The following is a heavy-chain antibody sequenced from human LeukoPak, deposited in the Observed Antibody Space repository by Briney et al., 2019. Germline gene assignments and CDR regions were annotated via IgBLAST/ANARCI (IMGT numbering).Heavy chain of an antibody. Sequence: DSVKGRFTISRDNSKNTLYLQMDSLRAGDTAVYYCARAGYCSGGSCYGSDYWGQGTLVSVSS. D-gene: IGHD2-15*01. V-gene: IGHV3-30*07. CDR3: ARAGYCSGGSCYGSDY. J-gene: IGHJ4*02.